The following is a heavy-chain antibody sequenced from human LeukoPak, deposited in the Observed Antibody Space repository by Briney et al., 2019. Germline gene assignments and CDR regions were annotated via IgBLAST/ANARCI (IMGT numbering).Heavy chain of an antibody. V-gene: IGHV3-23*01. D-gene: IGHD6-13*01. Sequence: PGGSLRLSCATSGFIFSTYALSWVRQAPGKGLEWASSISGSGGSTYHADSVKGGFTISRDSSKNTLYLQMNNLRAEDTAIYYCARLIRAAPGKGYFDYWGQGTLVTVSS. CDR3: ARLIRAAPGKGYFDY. J-gene: IGHJ4*02. CDR1: GFIFSTYA. CDR2: ISGSGGST.